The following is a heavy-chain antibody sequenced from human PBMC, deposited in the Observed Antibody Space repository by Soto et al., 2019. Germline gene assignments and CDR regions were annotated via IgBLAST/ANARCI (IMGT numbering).Heavy chain of an antibody. CDR1: GGSISSSSYY. D-gene: IGHD2-2*01. V-gene: IGHV4-39*01. J-gene: IGHJ5*02. CDR2: IYYSGST. CDR3: AGKGYCSSTSCWNWFDP. Sequence: SETLSLTCTVSGGSISSSSYYWGWIRQPPGKGLEWIGSIYYSGSTYYNPSLKSRVAISVDTSKNQFSLKLSSVTAADTAVYYCAGKGYCSSTSCWNWFDPWGQGTLVTVSS.